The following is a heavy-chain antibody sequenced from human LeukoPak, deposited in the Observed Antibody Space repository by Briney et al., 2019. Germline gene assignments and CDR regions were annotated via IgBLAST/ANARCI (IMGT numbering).Heavy chain of an antibody. CDR1: GYTFSSYH. CDR2: INPSFNPGVDVT. D-gene: IGHD1-26*01. Sequence: ASVKVSCKASGYTFSSYHIHWVRQAPGQGLEWVGRINPSFNPGVDVTTYAQKFQGRVTLTRDTSTNTVYMELSSLRSEDTAVYYCARAWESIAGYYFDYWGQGTLVTVSS. V-gene: IGHV1-46*01. J-gene: IGHJ4*02. CDR3: ARAWESIAGYYFDY.